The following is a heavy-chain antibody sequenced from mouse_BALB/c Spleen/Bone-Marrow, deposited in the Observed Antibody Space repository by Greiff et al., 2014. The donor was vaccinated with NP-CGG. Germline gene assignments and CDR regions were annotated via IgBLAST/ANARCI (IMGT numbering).Heavy chain of an antibody. CDR1: GYTFTDYY. D-gene: IGHD2-14*01. CDR3: AMGVRLYWYFDV. Sequence: VQLQQSGPELVKPGASVKMSCKASGYTFTDYYMKWLKQSHGKSLGWIGDVNPINGDTFYNQKFKGKATLTVDKSSSTAYMQLDSLTSEDSAVYYCAMGVRLYWYFDVWGAGTTITVSS. CDR2: VNPINGDT. J-gene: IGHJ1*01. V-gene: IGHV1-26*01.